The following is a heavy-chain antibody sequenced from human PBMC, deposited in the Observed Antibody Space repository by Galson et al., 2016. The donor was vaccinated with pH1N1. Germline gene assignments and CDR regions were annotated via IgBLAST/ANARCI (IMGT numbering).Heavy chain of an antibody. V-gene: IGHV4-39*07. Sequence: SETLSLTCSVSGGSISSETYYWGWIRQPPGKGLEWIGGIHYSGTTYHNPSLKSRVTLSVDTSKNQFSLKVTSVTAADTAVYYCARAGGILYDFDYWGRGSLVTVTS. CDR1: GGSISSETYY. CDR3: ARAGGILYDFDY. J-gene: IGHJ4*02. D-gene: IGHD2-8*01. CDR2: IHYSGTT.